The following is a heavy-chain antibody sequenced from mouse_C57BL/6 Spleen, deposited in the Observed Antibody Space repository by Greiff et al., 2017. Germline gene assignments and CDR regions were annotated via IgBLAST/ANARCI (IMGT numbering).Heavy chain of an antibody. CDR1: GYAFSSSW. Sequence: VQLQQSGPELVKPGASVKISCKASGYAFSSSWMNWVKQRPGKGLEWIGRIYPGDGDTNYNGKFKGKATLTADKSSSTAYMQLSSLTSENSAVYFCARVVYDDYYAMDYWGQGTSVTVSS. V-gene: IGHV1-82*01. D-gene: IGHD2-1*01. CDR2: IYPGDGDT. J-gene: IGHJ4*01. CDR3: ARVVYDDYYAMDY.